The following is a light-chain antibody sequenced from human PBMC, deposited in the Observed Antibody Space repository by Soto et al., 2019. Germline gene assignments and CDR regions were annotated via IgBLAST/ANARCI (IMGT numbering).Light chain of an antibody. CDR3: QQSYGIPYT. Sequence: DIQMTQSPSSLSASVGDRVTITCRASQRISSYLNWYQQKPGKAPKLLIYAASSLQSGVPSRFSGSGSGTDFTLTISSLQPEDFATYYCQQSYGIPYTFGQGTKVDIK. CDR1: QRISSY. V-gene: IGKV1-39*01. J-gene: IGKJ2*01. CDR2: AAS.